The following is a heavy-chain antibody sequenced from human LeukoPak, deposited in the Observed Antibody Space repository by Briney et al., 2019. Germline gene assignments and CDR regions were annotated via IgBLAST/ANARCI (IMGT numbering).Heavy chain of an antibody. V-gene: IGHV4-61*01. CDR2: IYYSGST. Sequence: PSETLSLTCTVSGGSVSSGSYYWSWIRQPPGKGLEWIGYIYYSGSTNYNPSLKSRVTISVDTSKNQFSLKLSSVTAADTAVYYCARDWDWNDDYHYYGMDVWGKGTTVTVSS. CDR3: ARDWDWNDDYHYYGMDV. J-gene: IGHJ6*04. CDR1: GGSVSSGSYY. D-gene: IGHD1-1*01.